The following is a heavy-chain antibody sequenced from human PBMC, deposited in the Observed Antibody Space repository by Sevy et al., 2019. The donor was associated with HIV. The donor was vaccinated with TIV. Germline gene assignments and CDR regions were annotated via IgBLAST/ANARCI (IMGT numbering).Heavy chain of an antibody. V-gene: IGHV3-23*01. J-gene: IGHJ3*01. D-gene: IGHD2-15*01. Sequence: GGSLRLSSAASGFSFISYAMNWVRQAPGKGLEWVSALSGSDGATYYADSVKVRFAISRDNSKNTLYLQMDSLRAEVTAVYYCAKDIVVVVGDAFDLWGQGTMFTVSS. CDR3: AKDIVVVVGDAFDL. CDR1: GFSFISYA. CDR2: LSGSDGAT.